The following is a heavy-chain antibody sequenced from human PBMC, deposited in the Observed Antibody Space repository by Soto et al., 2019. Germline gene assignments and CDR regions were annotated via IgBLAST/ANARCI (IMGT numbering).Heavy chain of an antibody. Sequence: PGGSLRLSCAASGFTFSSYAMHWVRQAPGKGLEWVAVISYDGSNKYYADSVKGRFTISRDNSKNTLYLQMNSLRAEGTAVYYCERLSTTTVTTDYWGQGTLVTVSS. D-gene: IGHD4-17*01. CDR2: ISYDGSNK. CDR1: GFTFSSYA. V-gene: IGHV3-30-3*01. J-gene: IGHJ4*02. CDR3: ERLSTTTVTTDY.